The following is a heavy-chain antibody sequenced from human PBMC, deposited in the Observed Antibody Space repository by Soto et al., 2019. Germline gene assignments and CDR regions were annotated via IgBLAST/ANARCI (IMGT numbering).Heavy chain of an antibody. CDR2: IYYSGST. D-gene: IGHD4-17*01. CDR3: ARDAHDYGVEYFQH. V-gene: IGHV4-30-4*01. CDR1: GGSISSGDYY. Sequence: SETLSLTXTVSGGSISSGDYYWSWIRQPPGKGLEWIGYIYYSGSTYYNPSLKSRVTISVDTSKSQFSLKLSSVTAADTAVYYCARDAHDYGVEYFQHWGQGTLVTVS. J-gene: IGHJ1*01.